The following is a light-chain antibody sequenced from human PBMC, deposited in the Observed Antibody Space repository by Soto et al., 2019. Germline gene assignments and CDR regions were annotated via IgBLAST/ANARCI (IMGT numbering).Light chain of an antibody. Sequence: DIVMTQSPDSLAVSLGERATINCKSIQSGLYSPNNKNYLAWYQQKPGQPPKLLIYWASTRESGVPDRFSGRGSGSDFTLTISSLQAEYVAVYYCHQYYNSPRTFGQGTKVEI. J-gene: IGKJ1*01. CDR1: QSGLYSPNNKNY. V-gene: IGKV4-1*01. CDR3: HQYYNSPRT. CDR2: WAS.